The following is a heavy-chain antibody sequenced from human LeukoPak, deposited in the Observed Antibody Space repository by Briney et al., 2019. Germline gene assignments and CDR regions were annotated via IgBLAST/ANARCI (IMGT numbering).Heavy chain of an antibody. V-gene: IGHV4-59*01. CDR1: GGSISSYY. D-gene: IGHD3-22*01. J-gene: IGHJ3*02. CDR2: IYYSGST. CDR3: ARDGIGYYYDSSGYYTGADI. Sequence: PSETLSLTCTVSGGSISSYYWSWIRQPPGKGLEWIGYIYYSGSTNYNPSFKSRVTISVDTSKNQFSLKLSSVTAADTAVYYCARDGIGYYYDSSGYYTGADIWGQGTMVTVSS.